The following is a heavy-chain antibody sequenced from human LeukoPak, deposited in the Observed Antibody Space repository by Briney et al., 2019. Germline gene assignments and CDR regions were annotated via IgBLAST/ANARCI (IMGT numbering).Heavy chain of an antibody. D-gene: IGHD1-1*01. CDR3: ARGAGNWNGGELFDY. V-gene: IGHV4-59*11. CDR2: IYYSGST. CDR1: GGSISSHY. Sequence: SETLSLTCTVSGGSISSHYWSWIRQPPGKGLEWIGYIYYSGSTNYNPSLESRVTISVDTSKNQFSLKLSSVTAADTAVYYCARGAGNWNGGELFDYWGQGTLVTVSS. J-gene: IGHJ4*02.